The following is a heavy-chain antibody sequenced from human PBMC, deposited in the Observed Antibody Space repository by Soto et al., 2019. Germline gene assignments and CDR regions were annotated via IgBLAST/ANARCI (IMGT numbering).Heavy chain of an antibody. D-gene: IGHD2-2*01. CDR2: VYRTGAT. Sequence: QLRLQESGSGLLETAQTLSLTCIVSGDSISSGGFPWTWIRQSTGKGLEWIGYVYRTGATSYNPSLESRASISVDTSRNQFSLKLMSVTPADSAVYFCARDSYAMSSFALDVWGRGTAVTVSS. CDR3: ARDSYAMSSFALDV. J-gene: IGHJ6*02. CDR1: GDSISSGGFP. V-gene: IGHV4-30-2*06.